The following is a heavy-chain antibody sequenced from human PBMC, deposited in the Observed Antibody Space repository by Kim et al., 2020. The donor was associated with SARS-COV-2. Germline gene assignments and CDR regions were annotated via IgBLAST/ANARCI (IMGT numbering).Heavy chain of an antibody. V-gene: IGHV3-66*01. J-gene: IGHJ4*02. D-gene: IGHD3-22*01. CDR3: ARFRYYDSSGYLDY. CDR2: IYSGGST. Sequence: GGSLRLSCAASGFTVSSNYMSWVRQAPGKGLEWVSVIYSGGSTYYADSVKGRFTISRDNSKNTLYLQMNSLRAEDTAVYYCARFRYYDSSGYLDYWGQGTLVTVSS. CDR1: GFTVSSNY.